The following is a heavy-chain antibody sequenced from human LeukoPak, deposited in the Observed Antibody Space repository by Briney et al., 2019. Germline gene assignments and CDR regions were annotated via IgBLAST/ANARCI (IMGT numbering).Heavy chain of an antibody. D-gene: IGHD3-10*01. CDR2: ISAYNGNT. J-gene: IGHJ6*02. CDR1: GYTFTSYG. Sequence: ASVKVSCKASGYTFTSYGISWVRQAPGQGLEWMGWISAYNGNTNYAQKLQGRVTMTTDTSTSTAYMELRSLRSDDTAVCYCARDRLLWFGGAYYYYGMDVWGQGTTVTVSS. CDR3: ARDRLLWFGGAYYYYGMDV. V-gene: IGHV1-18*01.